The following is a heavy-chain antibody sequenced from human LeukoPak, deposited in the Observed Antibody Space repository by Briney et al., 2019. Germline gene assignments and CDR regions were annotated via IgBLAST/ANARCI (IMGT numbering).Heavy chain of an antibody. CDR2: MNPNSGNT. V-gene: IGHV1-18*01. Sequence: ASVKVSCKASGYTFTSYDINWVRQATGQGLEWMGWMNPNSGNTNYAQKLQGRVTMTTDTSTSTAYMELRSLRSDDTAVYYCAREQAAAGTGANWFDPWGQGTLVTVSS. D-gene: IGHD6-13*01. CDR1: GYTFTSYD. CDR3: AREQAAAGTGANWFDP. J-gene: IGHJ5*02.